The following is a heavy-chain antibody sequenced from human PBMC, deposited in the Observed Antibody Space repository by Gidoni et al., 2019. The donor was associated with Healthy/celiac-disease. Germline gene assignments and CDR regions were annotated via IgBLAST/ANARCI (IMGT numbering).Heavy chain of an antibody. D-gene: IGHD1-26*01. CDR3: ARDGTIVGATNNWFDP. CDR1: GATFSSYA. CDR2: IIPNFGTA. V-gene: IGHV1-69*01. Sequence: QVQLVQSGAEEKKPGSSVKVSCKASGATFSSYAIRWVRQAPGQGLEWMGGIIPNFGTANYAQKFQGRVTITADESTSTAYMELSSLRSEDTAVYYWARDGTIVGATNNWFDPWGQGTLVTVSS. J-gene: IGHJ5*02.